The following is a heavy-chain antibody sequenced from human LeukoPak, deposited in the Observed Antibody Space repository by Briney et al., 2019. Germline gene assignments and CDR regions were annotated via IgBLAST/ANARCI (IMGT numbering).Heavy chain of an antibody. CDR1: GGSISSGDYY. J-gene: IGHJ3*02. Sequence: SETLSLTCTVSGGSISSGDYYWSWIRQHPGKGLEWIGYIYYSGSTYYNPSLKSRVTISGDTSKNQFSLKLSSVTAADTAVYYCARDLTVTKVSYAFDIWGQGTMVTVSS. CDR2: IYYSGST. V-gene: IGHV4-31*03. D-gene: IGHD4-17*01. CDR3: ARDLTVTKVSYAFDI.